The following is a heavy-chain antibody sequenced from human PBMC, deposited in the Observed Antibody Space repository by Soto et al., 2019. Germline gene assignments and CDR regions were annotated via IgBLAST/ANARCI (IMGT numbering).Heavy chain of an antibody. J-gene: IGHJ6*02. Sequence: PSETLSLTCTVSGCSIRSRSYDWGWSHQPPGKGLEWIGSIFYSGSTYSNPSLKRRVTISVDTSKNQFSLKLSSVTAADTAVYYCARHLTYCSAGSCYSDFPYYGMDVWGQGTTVS. CDR1: GCSIRSRSYD. CDR3: ARHLTYCSAGSCYSDFPYYGMDV. V-gene: IGHV4-39*01. CDR2: IFYSGST. D-gene: IGHD2-15*01.